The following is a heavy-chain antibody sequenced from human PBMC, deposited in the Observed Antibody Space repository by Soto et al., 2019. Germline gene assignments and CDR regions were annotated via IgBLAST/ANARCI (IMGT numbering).Heavy chain of an antibody. D-gene: IGHD3-3*01. CDR2: INHSGST. V-gene: IGHV4-34*01. CDR1: GGSFSGYY. J-gene: IGHJ4*02. Sequence: SETLSLTCAVYGGSFSGYYWSWIRQPPGNGLGWIGEINHSGSTNYNPSLKSRFTISVDTSKNQFSLKLSSVTAADTAVYYCARGMTRMTYYDFWSGSIHFDYWGQGTLVTVSS. CDR3: ARGMTRMTYYDFWSGSIHFDY.